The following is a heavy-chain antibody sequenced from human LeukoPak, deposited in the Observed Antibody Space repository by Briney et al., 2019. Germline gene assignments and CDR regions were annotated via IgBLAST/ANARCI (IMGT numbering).Heavy chain of an antibody. CDR2: IYAGGST. Sequence: GGSLRLSCAASGFTVSSNYMSRVRQAPGKGLEWVSSIYAGGSTYYADSVKGRYTISRHNSNTLYLQMNSLKTEDTAVYYCARVRLDYYETRIDSFDIWGQGTMVTVSS. V-gene: IGHV3-53*04. D-gene: IGHD3-22*01. CDR3: ARVRLDYYETRIDSFDI. CDR1: GFTVSSNY. J-gene: IGHJ3*02.